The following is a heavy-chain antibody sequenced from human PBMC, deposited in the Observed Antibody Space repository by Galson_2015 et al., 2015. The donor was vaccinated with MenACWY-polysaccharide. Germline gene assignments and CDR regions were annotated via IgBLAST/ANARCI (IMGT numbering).Heavy chain of an antibody. CDR3: AREIAVGYTSSWYSDR. D-gene: IGHD6-13*01. CDR1: GFTFSNYA. J-gene: IGHJ4*02. V-gene: IGHV3-64*01. CDR2: ITSNGGRT. Sequence: SLRLSCAASGFTFSNYAMHWVRQAPGKGLEYVAVITSNGGRTAYGNSVRGRFTISRDNSKNTLYLQMDNLRAEDTAVYYCAREIAVGYTSSWYSDRWGQGILVTVSS.